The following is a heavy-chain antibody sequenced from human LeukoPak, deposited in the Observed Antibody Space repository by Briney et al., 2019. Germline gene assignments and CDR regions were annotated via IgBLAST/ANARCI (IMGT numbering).Heavy chain of an antibody. CDR3: AKDLTVTVTMTIDY. Sequence: PGRSLRLSCAASGFTFDDYAMHWVRQAPGKGLEWVSGISWNSGSIGYADSVKGRFTISRDNAKNSLYLQINSLRAEDTALYYCAKDLTVTVTMTIDYWGQGALVTVPS. CDR2: ISWNSGSI. CDR1: GFTFDDYA. V-gene: IGHV3-9*01. J-gene: IGHJ4*02. D-gene: IGHD4-17*01.